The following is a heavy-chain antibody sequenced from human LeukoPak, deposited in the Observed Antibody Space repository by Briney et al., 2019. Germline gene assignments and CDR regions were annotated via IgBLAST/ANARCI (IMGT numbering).Heavy chain of an antibody. CDR3: ASAGYSSSWYQSAD. CDR1: GFNFNNYA. V-gene: IGHV3-23*01. CDR2: ISGSGGST. D-gene: IGHD6-13*01. J-gene: IGHJ4*02. Sequence: GSLRLSCATSGFNFNNYAMSWVRQAPGKGLEWVSAISGSGGSTYYADSVKGRFTISRDNSKNTLYLQMNSLRAEDTAVYYCASAGYSSSWYQSADWGQGTLVTVSS.